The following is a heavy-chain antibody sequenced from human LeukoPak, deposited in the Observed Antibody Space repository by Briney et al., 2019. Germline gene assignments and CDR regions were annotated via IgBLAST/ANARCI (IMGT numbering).Heavy chain of an antibody. Sequence: ASVKVSCKASGYTFTGYYMHWVRQAPGQGLEWMGWINPNSGGTNYAQKFQGRVTMTRDTSISTAYMKLSRLRSDDTAVYYCARVPYSSSWPYYYYMDVWGKGTTVTVSS. D-gene: IGHD6-13*01. CDR2: INPNSGGT. CDR1: GYTFTGYY. CDR3: ARVPYSSSWPYYYYMDV. J-gene: IGHJ6*03. V-gene: IGHV1-2*02.